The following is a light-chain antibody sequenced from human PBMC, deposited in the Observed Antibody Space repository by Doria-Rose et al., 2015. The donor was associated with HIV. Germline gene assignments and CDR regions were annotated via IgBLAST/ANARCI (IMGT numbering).Light chain of an antibody. V-gene: IGKV1-39*01. CDR3: QQTYSSPQWT. Sequence: STYINLFQQEPGNAPKLLIYAASRLQSGVPSRFSGSGSGTDFTLTISGLQTGDFATYYCQQTYSSPQWTFGQATKVEMK. CDR1: STY. CDR2: AAS. J-gene: IGKJ1*01.